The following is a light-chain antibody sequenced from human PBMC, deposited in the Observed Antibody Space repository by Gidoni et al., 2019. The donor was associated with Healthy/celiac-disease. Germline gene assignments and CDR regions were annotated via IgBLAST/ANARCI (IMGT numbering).Light chain of an antibody. CDR3: QSYDSSLSGSVV. CDR2: GNT. V-gene: IGLV1-40*01. J-gene: IGLJ2*01. CDR1: SSHIGAGYD. Sequence: QSVLTQPPSVSGAPGQSVPIPCTGRSSHIGAGYDVHWYQQLPGTAPKLLIYGNTKRPSGVPDRFSGSKSGTSATLAITGLQTEDEADYYCQSYDSSLSGSVVFGGGTKLTVL.